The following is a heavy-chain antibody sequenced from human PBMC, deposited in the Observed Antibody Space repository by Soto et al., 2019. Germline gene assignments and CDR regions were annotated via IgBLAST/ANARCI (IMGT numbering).Heavy chain of an antibody. CDR1: GFTVSSNY. J-gene: IGHJ6*02. CDR3: ARTSSSRGNNYYYSGMDV. V-gene: IGHV3-53*01. Sequence: EVQLVESGGDLIQPGGSLRLSCAASGFTVSSNYMSWVRQAPGKGLEWVSIIYSGGSTYYGDSVKGRFTISRDNSKTTLYLQMNSLRAEDTAVYYCARTSSSRGNNYYYSGMDVWGQGTTVTVSS. CDR2: IYSGGST. D-gene: IGHD6-13*01.